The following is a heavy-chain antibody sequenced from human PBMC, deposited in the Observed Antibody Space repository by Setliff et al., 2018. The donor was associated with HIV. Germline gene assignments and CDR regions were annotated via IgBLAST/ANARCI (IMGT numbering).Heavy chain of an antibody. V-gene: IGHV4-4*09. J-gene: IGHJ6*03. CDR3: ARSTLPLPYYYIDV. CDR1: DGSISSFY. CDR2: IHISGST. D-gene: IGHD2-15*01. Sequence: ETLSLTCSLSDGSISSFYWTWIRQPPGKGLEWIGYIHISGSTTYNPSLKSRVSISVDTSENQFSLTLTSVTAADSAVYFCARSTLPLPYYYIDVWGRGTTVTVSS.